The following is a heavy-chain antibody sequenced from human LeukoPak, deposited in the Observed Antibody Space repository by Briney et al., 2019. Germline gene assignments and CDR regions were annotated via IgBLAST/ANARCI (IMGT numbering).Heavy chain of an antibody. CDR2: INGDGSTT. CDR1: GFTFSTYW. D-gene: IGHD1-26*01. Sequence: GGSLRLSCAASGFTFSTYWMHWDRQAPGKELVWVSRINGDGSTTDYADSVKGRFTISRDNAKNTLYLQMNSLRAEDTSVYYCATISRSVSSHFDYWGQGTLVTVSS. CDR3: ATISRSVSSHFDY. V-gene: IGHV3-74*01. J-gene: IGHJ4*02.